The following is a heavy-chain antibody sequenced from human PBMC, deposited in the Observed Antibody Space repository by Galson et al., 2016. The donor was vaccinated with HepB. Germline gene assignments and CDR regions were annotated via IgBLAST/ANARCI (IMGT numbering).Heavy chain of an antibody. V-gene: IGHV1-18*01. CDR1: GYTFTTYG. J-gene: IGHJ6*02. CDR2: ITTVTGNT. Sequence: SVKVSCKASGYTFTTYGISWVRQAPGQGLEWLGWITTVTGNTNYEQKFQGRVTMTTDTSTNTAYMERRSLLSDDPAVYYCARARDYYFYSMDVWGQGTTVTVSS. CDR3: ARARDYYFYSMDV.